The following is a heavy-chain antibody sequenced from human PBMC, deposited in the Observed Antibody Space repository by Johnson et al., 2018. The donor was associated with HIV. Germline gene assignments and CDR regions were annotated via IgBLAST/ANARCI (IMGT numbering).Heavy chain of an antibody. CDR2: ISYDGSNK. J-gene: IGHJ3*02. CDR1: GFTFSSYG. V-gene: IGHV3-30*18. Sequence: QVQLVESGGGVVQPGRSLRLSCAASGFTFSSYGMHWVRQAPGKGLEWVAVISYDGSNKYYADSVKGRFTISRDNSKNTLYLQMNSLRAEDTAVYYCAKEAGGSGSYSDAFDIWGQGTMVTVSS. CDR3: AKEAGGSGSYSDAFDI. D-gene: IGHD1-26*01.